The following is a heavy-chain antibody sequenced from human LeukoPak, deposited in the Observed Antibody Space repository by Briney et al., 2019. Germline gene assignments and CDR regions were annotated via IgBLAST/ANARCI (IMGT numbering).Heavy chain of an antibody. V-gene: IGHV1-18*01. CDR3: AREGWSGYYSYGAFDI. CDR1: GYTFTSYG. Sequence: ASVKVPCKASGYTFTSYGISWVRQAPGQGLEWMGWISAYNGNTNYAQKLQGRVTMTTDTSTSTAYMELRSLRSDDTAVYYCAREGWSGYYSYGAFDIWGQGTMVTASS. CDR2: ISAYNGNT. J-gene: IGHJ3*02. D-gene: IGHD3-3*01.